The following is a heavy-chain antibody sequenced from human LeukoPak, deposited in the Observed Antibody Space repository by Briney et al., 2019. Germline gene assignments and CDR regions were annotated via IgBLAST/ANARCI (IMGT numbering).Heavy chain of an antibody. J-gene: IGHJ6*03. CDR1: GFTFSSYE. V-gene: IGHV3-48*03. CDR3: ARAYGGHNYYYYYMDV. CDR2: ISSSGSTI. Sequence: GGSLRLSCAASGFTFSSYEMNWVRQAPGKGLEWVSYISSSGSTIYYADSVKGRFTISRDNAKNSLYLQMNSLRAEDTAVYYCARAYGGHNYYYYYMDVWGKGTTVTIS. D-gene: IGHD4-23*01.